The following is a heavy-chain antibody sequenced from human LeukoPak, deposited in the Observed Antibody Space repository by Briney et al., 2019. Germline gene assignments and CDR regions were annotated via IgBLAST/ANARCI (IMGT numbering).Heavy chain of an antibody. CDR2: ISNSGTAI. D-gene: IGHD5-18*01. CDR3: ARAGYSMDTEYFQH. CDR1: GFTFGDYA. V-gene: IGHV3-48*03. Sequence: GGSLRLSCTGSGFTFGDYAMTWVRQAPGKGLEWVSYISNSGTAIYYADSVKGRFTISRDNAKSSLYLQMNSLRAEDTAVYYCARAGYSMDTEYFQHWGQGTLVTVSS. J-gene: IGHJ1*01.